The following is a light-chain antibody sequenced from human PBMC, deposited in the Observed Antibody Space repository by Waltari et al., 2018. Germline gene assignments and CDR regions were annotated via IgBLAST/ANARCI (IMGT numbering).Light chain of an antibody. V-gene: IGLV2-23*02. CDR1: NSDVGSYDR. CDR2: EVS. CDR3: CSYAGSSTFDWV. Sequence: QSALTQPASVSGSPGQSITISCTGTNSDVGSYDRVSWYQQHPGKAPKVMISEVSKRPSGVSNRFPGSKSGNTASLTISGLQAEDEADYYCCSYAGSSTFDWVFGGGTKLTVL. J-gene: IGLJ3*02.